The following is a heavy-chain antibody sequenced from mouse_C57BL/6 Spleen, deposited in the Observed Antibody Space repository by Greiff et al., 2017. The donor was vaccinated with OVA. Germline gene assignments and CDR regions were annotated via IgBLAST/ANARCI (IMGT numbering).Heavy chain of an antibody. J-gene: IGHJ1*03. CDR2: IDPSDSYT. CDR3: ARSDYYGSSYRYFDV. V-gene: IGHV1-59*01. D-gene: IGHD1-1*01. CDR1: GYTFTSYW. Sequence: QVQLQQPGAELVRPGTSVKLSCKASGYTFTSYWMHWVKQRPGQGLEWIGVIDPSDSYTNYNQKFKGKATLTVDTSSSTAYMQLSSLTSEDSAVYYWARSDYYGSSYRYFDVWGTGTTVTVSS.